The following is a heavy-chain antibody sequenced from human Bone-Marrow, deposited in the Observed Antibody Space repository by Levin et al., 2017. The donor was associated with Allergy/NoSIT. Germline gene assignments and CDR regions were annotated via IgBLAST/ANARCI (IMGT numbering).Heavy chain of an antibody. D-gene: IGHD1-1*01. Sequence: PGGSLRLSCAASGFTISGYAFNWVRQAPGKGLEWISYISGSSTNIDYADSVKGRFAISRDNAKNLLYLQMNSLRDEDTAVYYCARDRSRGRELAYYFDFWGQGTLVTVSS. J-gene: IGHJ4*02. CDR2: ISGSSTNI. V-gene: IGHV3-48*02. CDR3: ARDRSRGRELAYYFDF. CDR1: GFTISGYA.